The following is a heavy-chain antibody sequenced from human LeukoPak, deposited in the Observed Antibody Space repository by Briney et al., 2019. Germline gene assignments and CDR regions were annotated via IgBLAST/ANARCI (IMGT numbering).Heavy chain of an antibody. Sequence: SETLSLTCAVYGGSFSGYYWSWIRQPPGKGLEWIGGINHSGSTNYNPSLKSRVTISVDTSKNQFSLKLSSVTAADTAVYYCARTYYDILTGYLNDYWGQGTLVTVSS. CDR1: GGSFSGYY. D-gene: IGHD3-9*01. CDR3: ARTYYDILTGYLNDY. V-gene: IGHV4-34*01. J-gene: IGHJ4*02. CDR2: INHSGST.